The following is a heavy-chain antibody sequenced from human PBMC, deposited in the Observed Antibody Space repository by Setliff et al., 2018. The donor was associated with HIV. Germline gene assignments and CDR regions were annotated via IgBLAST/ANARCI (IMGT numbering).Heavy chain of an antibody. J-gene: IGHJ5*02. Sequence: ASVKVSCKASGYSLSTYAISWVRQAPGQGLEWMGWIDSNNGNRNFAQKFRGRVTMTTDISTNTAYMEVRSLRSDDTAVYYCVRGHCNSDKCWYTWFDPWGQGTLVTV. CDR1: GYSLSTYA. CDR3: VRGHCNSDKCWYTWFDP. V-gene: IGHV1-18*01. D-gene: IGHD2-2*01. CDR2: IDSNNGNR.